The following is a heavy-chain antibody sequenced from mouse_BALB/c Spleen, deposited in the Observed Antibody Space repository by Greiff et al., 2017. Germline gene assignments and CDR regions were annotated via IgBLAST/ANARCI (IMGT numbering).Heavy chain of an antibody. CDR1: GYSFTSYW. D-gene: IGHD2-4*01. J-gene: IGHJ3*01. CDR3: ARGSYDYDRFAY. Sequence: VKLQESGAELVRPGASVKLSCKASGYSFTSYWMNWVKQRPGQGLEWIGMIHPSDSETRLNQKFKDKATLTVDKSSSTAYMQLSSPTSEDSAVYYCARGSYDYDRFAYWGQGTLVTVSA. V-gene: IGHV1-61*01. CDR2: IHPSDSET.